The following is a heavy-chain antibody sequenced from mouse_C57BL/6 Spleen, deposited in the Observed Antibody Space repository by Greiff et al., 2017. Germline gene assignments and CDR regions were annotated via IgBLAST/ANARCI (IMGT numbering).Heavy chain of an antibody. D-gene: IGHD2-3*01. J-gene: IGHJ2*01. Sequence: EVHLVESGGDLVKPGGSLKLSCAASGFTFSSYGMSWVRQTPDKRLEWVATISSGGSYTYYPDSVKGRFTISRDNAKNTLYLQMSSLKSEDTAMYYCARDHDGTTRDYFDYWGQGTTLTVSS. CDR1: GFTFSSYG. CDR3: ARDHDGTTRDYFDY. CDR2: ISSGGSYT. V-gene: IGHV5-6*01.